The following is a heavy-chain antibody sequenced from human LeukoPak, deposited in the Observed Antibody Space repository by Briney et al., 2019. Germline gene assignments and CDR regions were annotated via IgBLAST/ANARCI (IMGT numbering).Heavy chain of an antibody. V-gene: IGHV3-48*04. D-gene: IGHD3-22*01. CDR3: ARLLDISDH. CDR1: GFPFNVQT. Sequence: GGSLRLSCAASGFPFNVQTMSWVRQAPGKGLEWLSYITGSGSTKYYADSVRGRFTISRDNSKNSLYLQINSLRAEDTAVYYCARLLDISDHWGQGTLVTVSS. CDR2: ITGSGSTK. J-gene: IGHJ4*02.